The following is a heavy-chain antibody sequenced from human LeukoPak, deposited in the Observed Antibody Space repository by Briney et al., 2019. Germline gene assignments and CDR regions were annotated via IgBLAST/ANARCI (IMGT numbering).Heavy chain of an antibody. CDR2: ISYDGSNK. D-gene: IGHD3-3*01. CDR3: ARGDYDFWSGYPYANWFDP. CDR1: GFTFSSYA. V-gene: IGHV3-30-3*01. Sequence: GGSLRLSCAASGFTFSSYAMHWVRQAPGKGLEWVAVISYDGSNKYYADSVKGRFTISRDNSKNTLYLQMNSLRAEDTAVYYCARGDYDFWSGYPYANWFDPWGQGTLVTVSS. J-gene: IGHJ5*02.